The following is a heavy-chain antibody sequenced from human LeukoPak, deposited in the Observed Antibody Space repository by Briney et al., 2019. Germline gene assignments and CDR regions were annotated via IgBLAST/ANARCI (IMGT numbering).Heavy chain of an antibody. CDR2: INQGGSDK. CDR1: RFTFSTYW. Sequence: PGGSLRLSCAASRFTFSTYWMSWIRQAPGKGLEWVANINQGGSDKYYVDSVKGRFTISRDNARNSMHLEMNSLRAEDTAVYYCARGQVTAPAPFDPWGQGTLVTVSS. J-gene: IGHJ5*02. V-gene: IGHV3-7*01. D-gene: IGHD2-21*02. CDR3: ARGQVTAPAPFDP.